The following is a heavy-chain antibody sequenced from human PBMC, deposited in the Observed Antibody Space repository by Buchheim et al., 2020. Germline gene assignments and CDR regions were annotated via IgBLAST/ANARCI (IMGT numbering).Heavy chain of an antibody. Sequence: EVQLVQSGAEVKRPGESLKISCQGSGYSFTGAYIAWVRQMPGKGLEWMGNIYPGDSYTAYNPSFQGQVPMSVDKSIRTAYLQWYSLKASDSAVYDCARRVRDSSGYNFDFWGQGTL. V-gene: IGHV5-51*01. CDR2: IYPGDSYT. D-gene: IGHD5-18*01. J-gene: IGHJ4*02. CDR1: GYSFTGAY. CDR3: ARRVRDSSGYNFDF.